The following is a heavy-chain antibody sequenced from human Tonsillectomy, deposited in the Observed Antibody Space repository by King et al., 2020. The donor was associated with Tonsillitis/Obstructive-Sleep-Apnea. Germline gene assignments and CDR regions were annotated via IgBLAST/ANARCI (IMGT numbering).Heavy chain of an antibody. CDR3: ASRFGRASAYYYMDV. CDR1: GGTFSSYA. Sequence: QLVQSGAEVKKPGSSVKVSCKASGGTFSSYAISWVRQAPGQGLEWMGGIITIFGTANYDQKSQGRVTLTADESTSTAYMELSSLRSEDTAVYYCASRFGRASAYYYMDVWGKGTTVTVSS. J-gene: IGHJ6*03. D-gene: IGHD3-10*01. V-gene: IGHV1-69*12. CDR2: IITIFGTA.